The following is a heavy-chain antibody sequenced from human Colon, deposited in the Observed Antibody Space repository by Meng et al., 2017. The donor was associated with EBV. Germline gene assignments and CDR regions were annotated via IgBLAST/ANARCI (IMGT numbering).Heavy chain of an antibody. V-gene: IGHV4-34*01. CDR2: INHVGST. CDR3: ASSDCSGGTCYLDC. Sequence: QVQLQQWGAGLLKPSETLSLTCTVYGGSFSDSYWTWIRQPPGKGLEWIGEINHVGSTTYNPSLKGRVTISVDTSKNQFSLKLSSVTAADAAVYYCASSDCSGGTCYLDCWGQGTLVTVSS. CDR1: GGSFSDSY. D-gene: IGHD2-15*01. J-gene: IGHJ4*02.